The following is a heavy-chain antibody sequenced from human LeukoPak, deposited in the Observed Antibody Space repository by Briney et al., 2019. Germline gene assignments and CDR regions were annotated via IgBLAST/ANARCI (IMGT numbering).Heavy chain of an antibody. CDR2: IYYSGST. D-gene: IGHD3-22*01. Sequence: SETLSLTCTVSGGSISSSSYYWGWIRQPPGKGLEWIGSIYYSGSTYYNPSLKSRVTISVDTSKNQFSLKLSSVTAADTAVYYCARGGYYDSSGYVPDYWGQGTLVTVSS. V-gene: IGHV4-39*07. CDR1: GGSISSSSYY. CDR3: ARGGYYDSSGYVPDY. J-gene: IGHJ4*02.